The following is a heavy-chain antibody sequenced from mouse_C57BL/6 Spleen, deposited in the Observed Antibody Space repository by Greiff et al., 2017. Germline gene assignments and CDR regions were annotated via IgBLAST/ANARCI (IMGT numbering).Heavy chain of an antibody. V-gene: IGHV1-19*01. J-gene: IGHJ2*01. Sequence: VQLQQSGPVLVKPGASVKMSCKASGYTFTDSYMNWVKQSHGKSLEWIGVINPYNGGTSYNQKFKGKATLTVDKSSSTAYMELNSLTSEDSAVYYCARGGSYYFDYGGQGTTLTVSS. D-gene: IGHD1-3*01. CDR1: GYTFTDSY. CDR3: ARGGSYYFDY. CDR2: INPYNGGT.